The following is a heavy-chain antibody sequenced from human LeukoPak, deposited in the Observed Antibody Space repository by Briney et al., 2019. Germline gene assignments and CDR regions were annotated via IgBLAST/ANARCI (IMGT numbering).Heavy chain of an antibody. V-gene: IGHV1-2*02. CDR1: GYTFTDYY. CDR2: IKPKIGGT. CDR3: ARDSSRRPRNYEISTSFSTDY. Sequence: ASVKVSCKASGYTFTDYYIHWVRQAPGQGLEWMGWIKPKIGGTNYEQRFQGRVSMTSDTSISTAYMELRGVRSDDTAVYYCARDSSRRPRNYEISTSFSTDYWGQGTLVTVSS. J-gene: IGHJ4*02. D-gene: IGHD3-9*01.